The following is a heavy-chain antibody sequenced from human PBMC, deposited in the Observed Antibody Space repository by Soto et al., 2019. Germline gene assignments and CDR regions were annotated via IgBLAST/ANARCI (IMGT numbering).Heavy chain of an antibody. J-gene: IGHJ4*02. Sequence: GGSLRLSCAASGFTFSSYSMNWVRQAPGKGLEWVSSISGSGGSPYYADSVKGRFTISRDNSKNALYLQMNSLRAEDTAVYYCAKERASRYLEWLSGDYWGQGTPVTVSS. CDR2: ISGSGGSP. D-gene: IGHD3-3*01. CDR3: AKERASRYLEWLSGDY. V-gene: IGHV3-23*01. CDR1: GFTFSSYS.